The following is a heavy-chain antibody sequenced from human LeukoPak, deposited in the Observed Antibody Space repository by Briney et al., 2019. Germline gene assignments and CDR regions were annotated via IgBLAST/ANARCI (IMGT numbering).Heavy chain of an antibody. D-gene: IGHD2-21*02. CDR1: GGTFSSYA. V-gene: IGHV1-69*04. CDR3: ARDRAVVVTAANDY. CDR2: IIPILGIA. Sequence: SVKVSCKASGGTFSSYAIRWVRQAPGQGLEWMGRIIPILGIANYAQKFQGRVTITADKSTSTAYMELSSLRSEDTAVYYCARDRAVVVTAANDYWGQGTLVTVSS. J-gene: IGHJ4*02.